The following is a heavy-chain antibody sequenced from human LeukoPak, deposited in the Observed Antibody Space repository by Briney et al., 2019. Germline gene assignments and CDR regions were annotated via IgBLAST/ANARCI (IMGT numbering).Heavy chain of an antibody. CDR3: ARLSSDWAFDF. Sequence: PSETLSLTCAVYGGSFSGYYRSWIRQPPGKGLEWIESFYYSGSTYYNPSLKSRVTISVDTSKNQFSLKLSSVTAADTAVYYCARLSSDWAFDFWGQGTLVTVSS. CDR1: GGSFSGYY. V-gene: IGHV4-34*01. CDR2: FYYSGST. J-gene: IGHJ4*02. D-gene: IGHD6-19*01.